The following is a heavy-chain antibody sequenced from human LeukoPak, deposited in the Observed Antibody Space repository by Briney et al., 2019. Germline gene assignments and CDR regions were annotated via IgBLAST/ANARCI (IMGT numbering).Heavy chain of an antibody. V-gene: IGHV4-39*02. CDR2: IHHSGST. CDR3: AKGRYLLRNTFFDS. Sequence: SETLSLTCNVSGGSISRGSHYWGWIRQPPGKGLEWISNIHHSGSTSHNPSLKSRVSISVDTSKNQFSLKMTSVTAADTAVYFCAKGRYLLRNTFFDSWGQGSLVTVSS. J-gene: IGHJ4*02. D-gene: IGHD1-26*01. CDR1: GGSISRGSHY.